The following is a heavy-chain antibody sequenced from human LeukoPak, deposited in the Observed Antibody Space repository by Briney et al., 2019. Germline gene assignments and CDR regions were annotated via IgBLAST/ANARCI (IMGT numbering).Heavy chain of an antibody. J-gene: IGHJ3*02. V-gene: IGHV3-9*01. CDR2: ISWNSGSI. Sequence: PGGSLRLSCAASGFTFDDYAMHWVRQAPGKGLEWVSGISWNSGSIGYADSVKGRFTISRDNAKNSLYLQMNSLRAEDTAVYYCARDGDHYYDSSGHDAFDIWGQGTMVTVSS. D-gene: IGHD3-22*01. CDR3: ARDGDHYYDSSGHDAFDI. CDR1: GFTFDDYA.